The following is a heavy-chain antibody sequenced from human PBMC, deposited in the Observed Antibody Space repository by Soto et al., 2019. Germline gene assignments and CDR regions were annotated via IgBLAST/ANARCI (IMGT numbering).Heavy chain of an antibody. CDR3: ARDWYFYGSGSPNHMDV. D-gene: IGHD3-10*01. V-gene: IGHV1-18*01. CDR2: ISAHNGNS. CDR1: GYTFSNYG. J-gene: IGHJ6*03. Sequence: QVQLVQSGDEMRKPGASVKVSCQASGYTFSNYGSTWVRQAPGQGLEWMGWISAHNGNSKYAQSLQGRLTLTTDTSTSTAYMELRSLRSDDTALYYCARDWYFYGSGSPNHMDVWGKGTTVSVSS.